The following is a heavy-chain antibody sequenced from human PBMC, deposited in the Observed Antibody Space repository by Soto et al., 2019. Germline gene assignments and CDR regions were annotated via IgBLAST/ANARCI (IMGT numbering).Heavy chain of an antibody. Sequence: RGSLRLSCAASGFTCSSYAWNWVRQAPGKGLEWVSAISGSGGSTYYADSVKGRCTISRDNSKNTLCLQMNSLRAEDTAVYYCAKELLAYYDSSDHHRDEAFYIWGQETMVAGSS. D-gene: IGHD3-22*01. CDR1: GFTCSSYA. J-gene: IGHJ3*02. CDR2: ISGSGGST. V-gene: IGHV3-23*01. CDR3: AKELLAYYDSSDHHRDEAFYI.